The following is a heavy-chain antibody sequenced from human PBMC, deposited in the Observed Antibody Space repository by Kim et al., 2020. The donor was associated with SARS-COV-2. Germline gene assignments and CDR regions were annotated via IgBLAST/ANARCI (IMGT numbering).Heavy chain of an antibody. CDR2: ISSSSSTI. D-gene: IGHD2-15*01. J-gene: IGHJ6*02. V-gene: IGHV3-48*02. CDR3: ARHNCSGGSCYLSFYYGMDV. Sequence: GGSLRLSCAASGFTFSSYSMNWVRQAPGKGLEWVSYISSSSSTIYYADSVKGRFTISRDNAKNSLYLQMNSLRDEDTAVYYCARHNCSGGSCYLSFYYGMDVWGQGTTVTVSS. CDR1: GFTFSSYS.